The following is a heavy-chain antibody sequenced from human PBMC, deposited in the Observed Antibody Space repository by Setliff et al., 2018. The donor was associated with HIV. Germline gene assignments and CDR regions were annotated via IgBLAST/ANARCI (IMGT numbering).Heavy chain of an antibody. V-gene: IGHV4-39*07. D-gene: IGHD4-17*01. Sequence: SETLSLTCAVSGGSIDSFSYYWGWIRQTPGKELEWIGNIYHSGSTNYNPSLKSRVTISVDTSKNQFSLKLSSVTAADTAVYYCARDGYGDYEGYYYYMDVWGKGTTVTV. CDR3: ARDGYGDYEGYYYYMDV. CDR2: IYHSGST. CDR1: GGSIDSFSYY. J-gene: IGHJ6*03.